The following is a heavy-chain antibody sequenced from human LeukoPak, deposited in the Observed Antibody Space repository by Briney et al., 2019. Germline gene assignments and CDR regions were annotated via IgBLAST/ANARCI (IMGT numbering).Heavy chain of an antibody. Sequence: GGSLRLSCAASGYTFSSYEMNWVRQAPGKGPEWVSYISSSGTTTHYADSVEGRFTISRDSAKNSLYLQMNSLRAEDTAVYYCARVTTGTKVDYWGQGTLFTVPS. J-gene: IGHJ4*02. D-gene: IGHD1-1*01. CDR1: GYTFSSYE. CDR3: ARVTTGTKVDY. CDR2: ISSSGTTT. V-gene: IGHV3-48*03.